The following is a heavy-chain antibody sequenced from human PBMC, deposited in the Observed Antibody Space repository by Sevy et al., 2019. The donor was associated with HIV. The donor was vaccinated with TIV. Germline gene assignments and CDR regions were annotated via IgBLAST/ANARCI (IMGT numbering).Heavy chain of an antibody. CDR2: ISSSSSYI. D-gene: IGHD3-10*01. J-gene: IGHJ4*02. CDR1: GFTFSSYS. Sequence: GGSLRLSCAASGFTFSSYSMNWVRQAPGKGLEWVSSISSSSSYIYYADSVKGRFTISRDNAKNSLYLQMNSLRAEDTALYYCARAPLARLHYYGSGSYYFDYWGQGTLVTVSS. V-gene: IGHV3-21*01. CDR3: ARAPLARLHYYGSGSYYFDY.